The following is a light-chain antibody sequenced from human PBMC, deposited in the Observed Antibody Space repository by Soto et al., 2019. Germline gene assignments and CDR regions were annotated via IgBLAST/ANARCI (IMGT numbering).Light chain of an antibody. Sequence: QSALTQPASVSGSPGQSITISGTGTSSDVGAYTYVSWYQQHPGKAPKLMIFEVSDRPSGVSNRFSGSKSGNTASLTISGLQAEDEADYYCSSYTTSNTLVFGGGTKVTVL. J-gene: IGLJ2*01. CDR3: SSYTTSNTLV. V-gene: IGLV2-14*01. CDR1: SSDVGAYTY. CDR2: EVS.